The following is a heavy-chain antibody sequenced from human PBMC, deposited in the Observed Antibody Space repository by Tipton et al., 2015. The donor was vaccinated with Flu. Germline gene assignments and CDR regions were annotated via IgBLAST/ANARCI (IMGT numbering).Heavy chain of an antibody. V-gene: IGHV4-34*01. Sequence: TLSLTCAVYGGSFSGYYWSWIRQPPGKGLEWIGEINHSGSTNYNPSLKSRVTISGDTSKNQFSLKLSSVTAADTAVYYCATHCVGVCSHAFDIWGQRTMVTVSS. J-gene: IGHJ3*02. CDR1: GGSFSGYY. D-gene: IGHD2-21*02. CDR2: INHSGST. CDR3: ATHCVGVCSHAFDI.